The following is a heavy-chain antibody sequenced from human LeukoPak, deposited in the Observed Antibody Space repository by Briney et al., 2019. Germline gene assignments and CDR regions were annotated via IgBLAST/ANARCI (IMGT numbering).Heavy chain of an antibody. CDR3: ARQDGYCSSTSCYNWFDP. D-gene: IGHD2-2*01. CDR1: GGSISSSNW. V-gene: IGHV4-4*02. CDR2: IYHSGST. J-gene: IGHJ5*02. Sequence: PSGTLSLTCAVSGGSISSSNWWSWVRQPPGKGLEWIGEIYHSGSTNYNPSLKSRVTIAVDKSKNQFSLKLSSVTAADTAVYYCARQDGYCSSTSCYNWFDPWGQGTLVTVSS.